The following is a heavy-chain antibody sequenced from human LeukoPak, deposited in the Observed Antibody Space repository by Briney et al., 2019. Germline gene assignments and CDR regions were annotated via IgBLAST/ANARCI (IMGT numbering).Heavy chain of an antibody. Sequence: SGPTLVKPTQTLTLTCTFSGFSLSTSGVGVGWIRQPPGKALEWLALIYWDDDKRYSPSLKSRLTITKDTSENQVVLTMTNMDPVDTATYYCAHRRDYGDPGDYFDYWGQGTLVTVSS. CDR3: AHRRDYGDPGDYFDY. D-gene: IGHD4-17*01. J-gene: IGHJ4*02. CDR1: GFSLSTSGVG. V-gene: IGHV2-5*02. CDR2: IYWDDDK.